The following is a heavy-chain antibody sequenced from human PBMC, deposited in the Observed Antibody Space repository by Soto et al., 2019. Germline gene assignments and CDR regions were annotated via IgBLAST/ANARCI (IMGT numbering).Heavy chain of an antibody. CDR1: GFTFINYA. Sequence: EVQLLESGGDLVQPGGSLRLSCVASGFTFINYAMSWVRQAPGLGLEWVSSISGSGGRADYADPVRGRFTISRDNSKKTLSLQMNSLRVDDTAIYYCAKYYASGSYYHFDSWGQGTLVTVSS. CDR3: AKYYASGSYYHFDS. CDR2: ISGSGGRA. V-gene: IGHV3-23*01. J-gene: IGHJ4*02. D-gene: IGHD3-10*01.